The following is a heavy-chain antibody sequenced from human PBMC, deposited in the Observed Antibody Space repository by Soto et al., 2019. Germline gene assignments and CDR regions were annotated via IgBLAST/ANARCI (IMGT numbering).Heavy chain of an antibody. D-gene: IGHD1-1*01. CDR3: ASGLPQRQGRNMDV. CDR1: GGSMTSGDQY. J-gene: IGHJ6*02. V-gene: IGHV4-31*03. CDR2: INHRGSL. Sequence: QVQLQESGPGLVKPSQTLSLTCTVTGGSMTSGDQYWTWIRHRPGEGLEWFGYINHRGSLYYNPSLKSRVSLSVDTSKNQFTLNLSSVTAADTAVYYCASGLPQRQGRNMDVWGQETTVTVSS.